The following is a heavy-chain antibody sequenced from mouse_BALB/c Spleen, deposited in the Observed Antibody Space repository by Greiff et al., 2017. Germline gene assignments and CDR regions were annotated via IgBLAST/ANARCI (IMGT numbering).Heavy chain of an antibody. CDR2: ISSGGSYT. CDR3: ARQESTMSTEGYWYFDV. Sequence: EVKLMESGGGLVKPGGSLKLSCAASGFTFSSYAMSWVRQTPEKRLEWVATISSGGSYTYYSDSVKGRFTISRDNAKNTLYLQMSSLRSEDTAMYYCARQESTMSTEGYWYFDVWGAGTTGTVSS. D-gene: IGHD2-4*01. V-gene: IGHV5-9-3*01. CDR1: GFTFSSYA. J-gene: IGHJ1*01.